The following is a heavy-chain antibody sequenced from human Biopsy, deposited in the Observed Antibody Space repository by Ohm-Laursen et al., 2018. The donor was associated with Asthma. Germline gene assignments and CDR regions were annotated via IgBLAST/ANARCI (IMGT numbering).Heavy chain of an antibody. J-gene: IGHJ4*02. CDR1: GGSISSGDYY. V-gene: IGHV4-30-4*01. CDR2: FYYIGST. Sequence: PSQTLSLTCTVSGGSISSGDYYWSWVRQPPGKGLERIGYFYYIGSTYYNPSLKSRVAISLDPSKNQLSLKLSSVTAADTAVYFCARRGGVRRYFDDWGQGTLVTVSS. CDR3: ARRGGVRRYFDD. D-gene: IGHD3-16*01.